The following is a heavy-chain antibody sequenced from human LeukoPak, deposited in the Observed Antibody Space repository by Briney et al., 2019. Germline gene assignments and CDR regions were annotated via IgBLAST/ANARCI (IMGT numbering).Heavy chain of an antibody. J-gene: IGHJ3*02. Sequence: GGSQRLSCAASGFTFDDYAMHWVRQAPGKGLEWVSGISGSGGSTYYADSVKGRFTISRDNSKNTLYLQMNSLRAEDTAVYYCAKAQYSSGWYENDAFDIWGQGTMVIVSS. D-gene: IGHD6-19*01. CDR2: ISGSGGST. CDR1: GFTFDDYA. V-gene: IGHV3-23*01. CDR3: AKAQYSSGWYENDAFDI.